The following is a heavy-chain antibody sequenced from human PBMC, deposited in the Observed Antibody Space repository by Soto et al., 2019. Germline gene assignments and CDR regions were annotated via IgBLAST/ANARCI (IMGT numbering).Heavy chain of an antibody. CDR3: ARAEDTAMVYYYGMDV. J-gene: IGHJ6*02. D-gene: IGHD5-18*01. V-gene: IGHV4-59*01. CDR2: IYYSGST. Sequence: PSETLSLTCTVSGGSISSYYWSWIRQPPGKGLEWNGYIYYSGSTNYNPSLKSRVTISVDTSKNQFSLKLSSVTAADTAVYYCARAEDTAMVYYYGMDVWGQGTTVTVS. CDR1: GGSISSYY.